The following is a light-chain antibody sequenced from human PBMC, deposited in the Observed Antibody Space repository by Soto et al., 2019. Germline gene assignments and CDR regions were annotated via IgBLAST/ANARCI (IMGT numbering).Light chain of an antibody. CDR2: KAS. J-gene: IGKJ3*01. CDR3: QQANTFPFA. CDR1: QTISSW. Sequence: DIQMTQSPSTLSGSVGDRVTITCRASQTISSWLAWYQQKPGKAPKLLIYKASTLKSGVPSRFSGSGSGTEFTLTISSLQPDDFANYYCQQANTFPFAFGPGSKVDSK. V-gene: IGKV1-5*03.